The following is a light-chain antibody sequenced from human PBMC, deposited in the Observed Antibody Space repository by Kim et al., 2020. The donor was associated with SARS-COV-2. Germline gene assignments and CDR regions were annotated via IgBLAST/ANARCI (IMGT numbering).Light chain of an antibody. J-gene: IGLJ2*01. Sequence: QSITISCPVTSSLVGDYNYVSWYQQHPDQAPNLIIYEVSYRPSGVSTHFSGSKSGNTASLTISGLQAADEADYYCTSYTGADTVLFGGGTQLTVL. CDR3: TSYTGADTVL. CDR1: SSLVGDYNY. CDR2: EVS. V-gene: IGLV2-14*01.